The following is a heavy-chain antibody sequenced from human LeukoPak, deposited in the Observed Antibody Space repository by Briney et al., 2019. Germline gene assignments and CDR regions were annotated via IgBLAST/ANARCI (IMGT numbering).Heavy chain of an antibody. V-gene: IGHV3-30-3*01. D-gene: IGHD2-15*01. Sequence: PGGSLRLSCAASGFTFSSYAMHWVRQGPGKGLEGVAVISYDGSNKYYADSVKGRFTISRDNSKNTLYLQMNSLRAEDTAVYYCARENVVYFEYWGQGPLVTVSS. J-gene: IGHJ4*02. CDR2: ISYDGSNK. CDR1: GFTFSSYA. CDR3: ARENVVYFEY.